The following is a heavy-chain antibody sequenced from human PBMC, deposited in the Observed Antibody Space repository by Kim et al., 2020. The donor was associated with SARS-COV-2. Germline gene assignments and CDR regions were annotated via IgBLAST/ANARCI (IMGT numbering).Heavy chain of an antibody. J-gene: IGHJ2*01. CDR3: AREMAKQQLANPYWYFDL. CDR2: ISSSSSYI. D-gene: IGHD6-13*01. Sequence: GGSLRLSCAASGFTFSSYSMNWVRQAPGKGLEWVSSISSSSSYIYYADSVKGRFTISRDNAKNSLYLQMNSLRAEDTAVYYCAREMAKQQLANPYWYFDLWGRGTLVTVSS. V-gene: IGHV3-21*01. CDR1: GFTFSSYS.